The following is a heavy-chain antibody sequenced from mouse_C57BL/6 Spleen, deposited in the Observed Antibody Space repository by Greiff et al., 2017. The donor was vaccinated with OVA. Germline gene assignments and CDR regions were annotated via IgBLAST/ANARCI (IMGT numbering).Heavy chain of an antibody. J-gene: IGHJ2*01. CDR1: GFTFSDYG. D-gene: IGHD1-1*01. Sequence: EVKLEESGGGLVKPGGSLKLSCAASGFTFSDYGMHWVRQAPEKGLEWVAYISSGSSTIYYADTVKGRFTISRDNAKNTLFLQMTSLRSEDTAMYYCARDGSSVEVFDYWGQGTTLTVSS. CDR3: ARDGSSVEVFDY. CDR2: ISSGSSTI. V-gene: IGHV5-17*01.